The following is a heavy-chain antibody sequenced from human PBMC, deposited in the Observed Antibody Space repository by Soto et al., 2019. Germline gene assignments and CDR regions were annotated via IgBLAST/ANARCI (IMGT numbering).Heavy chain of an antibody. V-gene: IGHV3-21*05. D-gene: IGHD1-26*01. CDR1: TFSMYS. CDR3: ARDQGGSYDSWFDP. J-gene: IGHJ5*02. CDR2: ISSGSAYI. Sequence: EVQVVESGGGLVKPGGSLRLSCTFTFSMYSMNWVRQASGKGLEWVAYISSGSAYIKYAESVKGRFTISRDNAKNSLHLQMNSLRAEDTAIYHCARDQGGSYDSWFDPWGQGTLVTVSS.